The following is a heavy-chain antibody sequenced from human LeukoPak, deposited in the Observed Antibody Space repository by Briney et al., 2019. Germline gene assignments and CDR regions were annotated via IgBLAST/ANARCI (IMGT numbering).Heavy chain of an antibody. J-gene: IGHJ6*03. Sequence: ASVKVSCKASGYTFTGYYTHWVRQAPGQGLEWMGWINPNSGGTNYAQKFQGRVTMTRDTSISTAYMELSRLRSDDTAVYYCASPVGAQRAYYYYMDVWGKGTTVTVSS. CDR1: GYTFTGYY. CDR3: ASPVGAQRAYYYYMDV. V-gene: IGHV1-2*02. CDR2: INPNSGGT. D-gene: IGHD1-26*01.